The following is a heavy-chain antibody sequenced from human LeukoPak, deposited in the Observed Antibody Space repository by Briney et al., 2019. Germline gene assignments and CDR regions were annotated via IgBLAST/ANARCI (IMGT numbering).Heavy chain of an antibody. CDR3: ATYNWGFYYFDY. CDR1: GYSFTNYW. Sequence: SGESLKISCKASGYSFTNYWIGWVRQMPGKGLEWMAIIYPGDSDTRYNPSFQGQVTISADKSISTAYLQWSSLKASDTAMYYCATYNWGFYYFDYWGQGTLGTVSS. J-gene: IGHJ4*02. V-gene: IGHV5-51*01. CDR2: IYPGDSDT. D-gene: IGHD1-1*01.